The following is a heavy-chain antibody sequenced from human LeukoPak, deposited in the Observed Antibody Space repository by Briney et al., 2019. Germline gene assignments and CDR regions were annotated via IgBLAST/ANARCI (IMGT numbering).Heavy chain of an antibody. V-gene: IGHV3-7*01. CDR3: ARLPDSSGYYSDM. CDR1: GFTFSNYG. D-gene: IGHD3-22*01. Sequence: GGSLRLSCAASGFTFSNYGMSWVRQAPGKGLEWVANINQDGSEKYYVDSVKGRFTISRDNAKNSLYLQMNSLGAEDTPLYYCARLPDSSGYYSDMWGQGTMVTVSS. J-gene: IGHJ3*02. CDR2: INQDGSEK.